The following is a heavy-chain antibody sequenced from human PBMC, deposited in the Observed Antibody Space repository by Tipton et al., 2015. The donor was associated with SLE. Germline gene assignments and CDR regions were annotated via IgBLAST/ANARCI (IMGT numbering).Heavy chain of an antibody. D-gene: IGHD1-1*01. Sequence: LRLSCTVSGGSISSGDYYWAWIRQPPGKGLEWIGYIYYIGDTYHNPSLKSRVTISVDTSKNQFSVKLTSVTAADTAVYYCARQGSTTDGLSYYYGMDVWGQGATVTVSS. CDR3: ARQGSTTDGLSYYYGMDV. CDR2: IYYIGDT. V-gene: IGHV4-30-4*08. CDR1: GGSISSGDYY. J-gene: IGHJ6*02.